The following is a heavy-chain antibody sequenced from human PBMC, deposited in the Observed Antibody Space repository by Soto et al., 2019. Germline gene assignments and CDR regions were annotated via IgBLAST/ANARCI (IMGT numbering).Heavy chain of an antibody. J-gene: IGHJ3*02. CDR3: ARVYDSSGSDAFDI. D-gene: IGHD3-22*01. V-gene: IGHV3-30-3*01. Sequence: QVQLVESGGGVVQPGRSLRLSCAASGLTFSSYAMHWVRQAPGKGLEWVAVISYGGSNKYYADSVKGRFTISRDNSKNTLYLQMNSLRAEDTAVYYCARVYDSSGSDAFDIWGQGTMVTVSS. CDR1: GLTFSSYA. CDR2: ISYGGSNK.